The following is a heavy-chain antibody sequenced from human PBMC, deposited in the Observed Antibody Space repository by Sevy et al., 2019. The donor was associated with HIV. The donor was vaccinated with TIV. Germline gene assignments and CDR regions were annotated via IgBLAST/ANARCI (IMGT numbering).Heavy chain of an antibody. Sequence: GGSLRLSCAASGFTFSSYSMNWVRQAPGKGLEWVSSISSSSSYIYYADSVKGRFTISRDNAKNSLYLQMNSLRAEDTAVYYCARDLLDGYNYVSPEGYFDYWGQRTLVTVSS. CDR1: GFTFSSYS. CDR3: ARDLLDGYNYVSPEGYFDY. CDR2: ISSSSSYI. D-gene: IGHD5-12*01. V-gene: IGHV3-21*01. J-gene: IGHJ4*02.